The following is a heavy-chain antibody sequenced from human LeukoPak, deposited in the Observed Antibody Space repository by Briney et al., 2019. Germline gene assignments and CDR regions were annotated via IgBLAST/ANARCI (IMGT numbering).Heavy chain of an antibody. Sequence: GASVKVSCKASGYTFTGYYMHWVRQAPGQGLEGMGWINPNSGGTNYAQKLQGRVTMTRDTSISTAYMELSRLRSDDTAVYYCARAPDYGDDGNYGMDVWGQGTTVTVSS. CDR1: GYTFTGYY. V-gene: IGHV1-2*02. D-gene: IGHD4-17*01. CDR3: ARAPDYGDDGNYGMDV. J-gene: IGHJ6*02. CDR2: INPNSGGT.